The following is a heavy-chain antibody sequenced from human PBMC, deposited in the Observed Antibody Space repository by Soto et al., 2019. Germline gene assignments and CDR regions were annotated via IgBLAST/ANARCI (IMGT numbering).Heavy chain of an antibody. J-gene: IGHJ4*02. Sequence: ASVKVSCKASGYIFNSFGISWVRQAPGQGLEWMGWISAYTGNTKYAQNFQGRVTMTTDTSTSTAYMELRSLRSDDTAVYYCARRWTTGEIDYWGQGALVTVSS. D-gene: IGHD4-17*01. V-gene: IGHV1-18*01. CDR3: ARRWTTGEIDY. CDR2: ISAYTGNT. CDR1: GYIFNSFG.